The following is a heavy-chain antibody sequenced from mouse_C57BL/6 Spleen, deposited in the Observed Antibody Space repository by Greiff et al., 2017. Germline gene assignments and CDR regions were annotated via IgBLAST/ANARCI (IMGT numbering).Heavy chain of an antibody. V-gene: IGHV1-53*01. Sequence: QVQLQQSGTELVKPGASVKLSCKASGYTFTSYWMHWVKQRPGQGLEWIGNINPSNGGTNYNEKFKSKATLTVDKSSSTAYMQLSSLTSEDSAVYYCARWSYTHWYFDVWGTGTTVTVSS. CDR1: GYTFTSYW. CDR3: ARWSYTHWYFDV. J-gene: IGHJ1*03. CDR2: INPSNGGT. D-gene: IGHD2-12*01.